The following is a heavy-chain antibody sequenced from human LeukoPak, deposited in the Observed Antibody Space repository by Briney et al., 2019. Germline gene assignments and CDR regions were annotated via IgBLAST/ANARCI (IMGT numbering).Heavy chain of an antibody. D-gene: IGHD4-17*01. CDR2: INPNSGGT. CDR1: GYTFTSYG. V-gene: IGHV1-2*02. Sequence: ASVKVSCKASGYTFTSYGIGWVRQAPGQGLEWMGWINPNSGGTNYAQKFQGRVTMTRDTSISTAYMELSRLRSDDTAVYYCARGTVPKTLDYWGQGTLVTVSS. CDR3: ARGTVPKTLDY. J-gene: IGHJ4*02.